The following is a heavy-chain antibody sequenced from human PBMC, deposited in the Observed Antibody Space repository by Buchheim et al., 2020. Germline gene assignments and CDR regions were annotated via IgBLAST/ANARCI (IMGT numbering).Heavy chain of an antibody. CDR2: ISYDGSNK. Sequence: QVQLVESGGGVVQPGRSLRLSCAASGFTFSSYAMHWVRQAPGKGLEWVAVISYDGSNKYYADSVKGRFTISSDNSKNTMYLQMNSLRAEDTAVYYCARNGPPGGQQLVRVSMDVWGQGTT. CDR1: GFTFSSYA. J-gene: IGHJ6*02. CDR3: ARNGPPGGQQLVRVSMDV. V-gene: IGHV3-30*04. D-gene: IGHD6-13*01.